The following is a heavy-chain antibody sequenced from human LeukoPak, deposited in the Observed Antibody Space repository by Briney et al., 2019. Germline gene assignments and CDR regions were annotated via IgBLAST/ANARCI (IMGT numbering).Heavy chain of an antibody. CDR3: ARVAYDYVWGSYRYVDY. D-gene: IGHD3-16*02. V-gene: IGHV3-48*04. CDR2: ISSSGSTI. J-gene: IGHJ4*02. CDR1: GFTFSTYS. Sequence: GGSLRLSCAASGFTFSTYSMNWVRQAPGKGLEWVSYISSSGSTIYYADSVKGRFTISRDNAKNSLYLQMNSLRAEDTAVYYCARVAYDYVWGSYRYVDYWGQGTLVTVSS.